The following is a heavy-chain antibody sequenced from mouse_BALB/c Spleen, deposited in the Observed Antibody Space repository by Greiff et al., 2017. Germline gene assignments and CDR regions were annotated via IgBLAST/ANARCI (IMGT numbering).Heavy chain of an antibody. CDR3: ARITTVEGYYAMDY. J-gene: IGHJ4*01. CDR1: GYSITSGYY. D-gene: IGHD1-1*01. V-gene: IGHV3-6*02. CDR2: ISYDGSN. Sequence: EVQLQESGPGLVKPSQSLSLTCSVTGYSITSGYYWNWIRQFPGNKLEWMGYISYDGSNNYNPSLKNRISITRDTSKNQFFLKLNSVTTEDTATYYCARITTVEGYYAMDYWGQGTSVTVSS.